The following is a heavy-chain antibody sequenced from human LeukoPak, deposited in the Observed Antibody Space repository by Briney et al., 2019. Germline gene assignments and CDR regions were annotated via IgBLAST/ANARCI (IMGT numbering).Heavy chain of an antibody. CDR2: IYYSGNT. V-gene: IGHV4-59*12. J-gene: IGHJ4*02. D-gene: IGHD3-9*01. CDR1: GGSISYYY. Sequence: SETLSLTCTVSGGSISYYYWSWIRQPPGKRLEWIGYIYYSGNTNYNPSLKSRVTITVDKSKNQFSLKLSSVTAADTAVYYCARRGDYDILTGYRKPIDYWGQGTLVTVSS. CDR3: ARRGDYDILTGYRKPIDY.